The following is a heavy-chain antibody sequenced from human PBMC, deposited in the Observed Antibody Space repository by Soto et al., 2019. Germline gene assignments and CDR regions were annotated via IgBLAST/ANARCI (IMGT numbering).Heavy chain of an antibody. V-gene: IGHV4-34*01. Sequence: QVQLQQWGAGLLKPSETLSLTCAVYGGSFSGYYWSWIRQPPGKGLEWIGEINHSGSTNYNPSLKSGVTISVDTSKYQFSLKLSSVTAADTAVYYCARGGGGQQPINHNWFDPWGQGTLVTVSS. CDR2: INHSGST. J-gene: IGHJ5*02. CDR3: ARGGGGQQPINHNWFDP. CDR1: GGSFSGYY. D-gene: IGHD6-13*01.